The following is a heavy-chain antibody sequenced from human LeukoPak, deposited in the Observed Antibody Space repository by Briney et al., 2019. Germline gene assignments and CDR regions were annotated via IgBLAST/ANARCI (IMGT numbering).Heavy chain of an antibody. CDR3: ARAGQGYCTSASCYLSLDY. Sequence: PSETLSLTCTVSGGSISSIHYYWGWIRQSPGKGLEWIGMIYSTGGTHYNPSLKSRVIISVDMSKNQFSLKLSSVTAADTAVYYCARAGQGYCTSASCYLSLDYWGQGTLVTVSS. CDR2: IYSTGGT. D-gene: IGHD2-2*01. CDR1: GGSISSIHYY. V-gene: IGHV4-39*07. J-gene: IGHJ4*02.